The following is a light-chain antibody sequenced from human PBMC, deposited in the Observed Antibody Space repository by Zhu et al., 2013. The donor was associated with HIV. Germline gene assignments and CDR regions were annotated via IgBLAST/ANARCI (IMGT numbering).Light chain of an antibody. Sequence: QSVLTQPPSVSGAPGQRVTISCTGSSSNIGAYDVHWYQQLPGTAPRLLIYGYNQRPSGIPERFSGSNSGNTATLTISGTQAMDEADYYCQAWDSSTAVFGTGTKVTVL. CDR2: GYN. V-gene: IGLV1-40*01. J-gene: IGLJ1*01. CDR3: QAWDSSTAV. CDR1: SSNIGAYD.